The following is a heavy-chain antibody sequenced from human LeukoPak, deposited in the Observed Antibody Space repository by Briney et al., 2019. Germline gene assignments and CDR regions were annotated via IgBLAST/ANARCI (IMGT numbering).Heavy chain of an antibody. J-gene: IGHJ4*02. Sequence: GGSLRLSCAASGFTFSSYSMNWVRQAPGKGLEWVSYISSSSSTIYYADSVKGRFTISRDNAKNSLYLQMNSLRDEDTAVYYCARDIDDYVWGSLSFDYWGQGTLVTVSS. CDR3: ARDIDDYVWGSLSFDY. CDR1: GFTFSSYS. V-gene: IGHV3-48*02. CDR2: ISSSSSTI. D-gene: IGHD3-16*01.